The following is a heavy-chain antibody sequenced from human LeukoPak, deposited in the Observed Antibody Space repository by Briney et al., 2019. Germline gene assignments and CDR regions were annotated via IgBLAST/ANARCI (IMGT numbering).Heavy chain of an antibody. CDR3: ARGGSDIVVVPAAYDHWFDP. CDR2: ISAYNGNT. Sequence: ASVKVSCKASGYTFTSYGISWVRQAPGQGLEWMGWISAYNGNTNYAQKLQGRVTMTTDTSTSTAYMELRSLRSDDTAVYYCARGGSDIVVVPAAYDHWFDPWGQGTLVTVSS. V-gene: IGHV1-18*01. D-gene: IGHD2-2*01. CDR1: GYTFTSYG. J-gene: IGHJ5*02.